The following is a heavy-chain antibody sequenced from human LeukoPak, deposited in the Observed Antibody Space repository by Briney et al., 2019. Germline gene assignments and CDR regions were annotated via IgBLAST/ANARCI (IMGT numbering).Heavy chain of an antibody. Sequence: GGSLRLSCAASGFTFSSYGMHWVRQAPGKGLEWVAVISYDGSNKYYADSVKGRFTISRDNSKNTLYLKMNSLRAEDTAVYYCAKDGAGEAAAAGDYWGQGTLVTVSS. CDR2: ISYDGSNK. V-gene: IGHV3-30*18. J-gene: IGHJ4*02. CDR3: AKDGAGEAAAAGDY. CDR1: GFTFSSYG. D-gene: IGHD6-13*01.